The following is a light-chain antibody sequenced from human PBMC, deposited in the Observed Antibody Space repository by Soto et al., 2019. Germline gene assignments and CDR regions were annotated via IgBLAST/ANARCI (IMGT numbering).Light chain of an antibody. Sequence: EIVLTQSPGILSLSPGERATLSCRASQSVSSNYLAWYQQKPGQSPRLLSYGASNRANGIPDRFSGSGSGTDFTLTISRLEPEDFAVYYCQQYGSSGTFGQGTKV. CDR2: GAS. CDR3: QQYGSSGT. CDR1: QSVSSNY. V-gene: IGKV3-20*01. J-gene: IGKJ1*01.